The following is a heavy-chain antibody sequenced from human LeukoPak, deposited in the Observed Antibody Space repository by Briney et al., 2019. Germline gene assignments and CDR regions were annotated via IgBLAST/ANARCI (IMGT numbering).Heavy chain of an antibody. D-gene: IGHD3-10*02. CDR1: GFSLSSYA. CDR2: TSSSDAGK. J-gene: IGHJ6*04. V-gene: IGHV3-23*01. Sequence: GGSLRLSCTVSGFSLSSYALSWVRRAPGKGLEWVSATSSSDAGKYYADSVRGRFTISRDNAKNSLYLQMNSLRAEDTAVYYCAELGITMIGGVWGKGTTVTISS. CDR3: AELGITMIGGV.